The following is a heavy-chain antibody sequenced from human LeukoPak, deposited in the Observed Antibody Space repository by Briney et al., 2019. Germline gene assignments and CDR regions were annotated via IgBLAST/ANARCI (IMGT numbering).Heavy chain of an antibody. Sequence: GGSLRLSCAASGFIVSANYMSWVRQAPGKGLEWVSSISSSSSYIYYADSVQGRFTISRDNAKNSLYLQMNSLRAEDTAVYHCARDQGAFDIWGQGTMVTVSS. CDR1: GFIVSANY. J-gene: IGHJ3*02. CDR2: ISSSSSYI. CDR3: ARDQGAFDI. V-gene: IGHV3-21*01.